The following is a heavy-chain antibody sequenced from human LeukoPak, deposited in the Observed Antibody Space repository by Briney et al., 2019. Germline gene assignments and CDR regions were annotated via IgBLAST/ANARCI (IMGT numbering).Heavy chain of an antibody. CDR2: IKEDGSDK. V-gene: IGHV3-7*01. J-gene: IGHJ4*02. CDR3: ARDEGNYNDY. CDR1: EFTFSRYW. Sequence: GGYLRLSWAASEFTFSRYWMSWVRQAPGKGLEWVANIKEDGSDKYYVDSVKGRFTISRDNAKKSLYLQMNSLRAEDTAVYFCARDEGNYNDYWGQGTLVTVSS. D-gene: IGHD6-13*01.